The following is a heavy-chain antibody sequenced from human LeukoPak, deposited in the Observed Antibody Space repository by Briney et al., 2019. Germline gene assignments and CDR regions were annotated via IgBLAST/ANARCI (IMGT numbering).Heavy chain of an antibody. Sequence: ASVNVSCKASGGTFSRYAISWVRQAPGQGLEWMGRIIPILGIANYAQKFQGRVTITADKSTSTAYMELSSLRSEDTAVYYCARDYYDSSGKERLYYFDYWGQGTLVTVSS. J-gene: IGHJ4*02. D-gene: IGHD3-22*01. CDR3: ARDYYDSSGKERLYYFDY. V-gene: IGHV1-69*04. CDR1: GGTFSRYA. CDR2: IIPILGIA.